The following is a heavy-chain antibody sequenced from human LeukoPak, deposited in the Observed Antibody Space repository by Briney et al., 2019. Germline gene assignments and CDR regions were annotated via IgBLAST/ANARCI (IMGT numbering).Heavy chain of an antibody. D-gene: IGHD1-14*01. J-gene: IGHJ4*02. CDR2: ILQDGSEK. CDR3: ARVGTSIWYWEIDF. Sequence: GGSLRLSCAASGFTFDTYWMTWVRQAPGKGLEWVAKILQDGSEKYYVDSVKGRFTISRDNAKNSVYLQMNSLRAEDTAVYYCARVGTSIWYWEIDFWGQGTLVTVSS. CDR1: GFTFDTYW. V-gene: IGHV3-7*03.